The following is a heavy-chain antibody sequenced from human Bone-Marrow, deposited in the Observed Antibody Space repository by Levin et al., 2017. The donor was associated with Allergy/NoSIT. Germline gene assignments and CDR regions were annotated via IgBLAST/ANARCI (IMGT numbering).Heavy chain of an antibody. CDR1: GFTFANHA. D-gene: IGHD6-19*01. CDR3: AREQGARGWYTVEF. V-gene: IGHV3-23*01. Sequence: GESLKISCAASGFTFANHAMTWVRHAPGKGLEWVSTIRPSSERTYFADSVKGRFTVSRDDSMNMMYLQMNSLRADDAAVYYCAREQGARGWYTVEFWGQGTLVTVSS. CDR2: IRPSSERT. J-gene: IGHJ4*02.